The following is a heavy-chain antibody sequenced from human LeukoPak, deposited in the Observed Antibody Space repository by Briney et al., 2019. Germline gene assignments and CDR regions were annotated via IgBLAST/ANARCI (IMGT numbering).Heavy chain of an antibody. CDR1: GFTFNNYA. D-gene: IGHD1-14*01. J-gene: IGHJ6*02. CDR3: AKVSGGGLYYDGMDV. CDR2: ISGSGGTT. V-gene: IGHV3-23*01. Sequence: PGVSLRLSCAAPGFTFNNYAMNWVRQAPGKGLEWDSVISGSGGTTYYADSVKGRFTISRDSSKNTLYLQMNSLRAEDTAVYYCAKVSGGGLYYDGMDVWGQGTTVTVSS.